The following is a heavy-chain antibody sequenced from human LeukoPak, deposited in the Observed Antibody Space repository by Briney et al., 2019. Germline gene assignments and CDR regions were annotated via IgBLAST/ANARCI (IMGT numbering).Heavy chain of an antibody. Sequence: PGGSLRLSCAASGFTFSSYEMNWVRQAPGKGLEWVSYISSSGSTIYYADSVKGRFTISRDNAKNSLYLQMNSLRAEDTAVYYCARSTVTGHYYMDVWGKGTTVTVSS. CDR2: ISSSGSTI. D-gene: IGHD4-11*01. V-gene: IGHV3-48*03. CDR3: ARSTVTGHYYMDV. J-gene: IGHJ6*03. CDR1: GFTFSSYE.